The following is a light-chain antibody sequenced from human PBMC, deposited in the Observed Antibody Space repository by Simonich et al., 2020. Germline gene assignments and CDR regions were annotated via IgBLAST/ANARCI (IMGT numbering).Light chain of an antibody. J-gene: IGLJ3*02. CDR3: SSYTSSSTWV. CDR1: SSDVGGYNY. V-gene: IGLV2-11*01. CDR2: EVS. Sequence: QSALTQPRSVSGSPGQSVTISCLGTSSDVGGYNYVPWYQQHPGKAPKLMIYEVSKRPSGVPDRFCGSKSGTTASLTVSGLQAEDEADYYCSSYTSSSTWVFGGGTKLTVL.